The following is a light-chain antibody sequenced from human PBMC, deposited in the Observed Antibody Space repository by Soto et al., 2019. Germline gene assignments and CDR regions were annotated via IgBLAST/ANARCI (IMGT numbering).Light chain of an antibody. CDR1: GSDVGGYNY. CDR2: DVI. V-gene: IGLV2-11*01. CDR3: CSYAGSNTLL. Sequence: QSALTQPRSVSGSPGQSVTISCTGTGSDVGGYNYVSWYQQHPGKAPKLMIYDVIKRPSGVPDRFSGSKSGSTASLTISGLQAEDEADYYCCSYAGSNTLLFGGGTKLTVL. J-gene: IGLJ2*01.